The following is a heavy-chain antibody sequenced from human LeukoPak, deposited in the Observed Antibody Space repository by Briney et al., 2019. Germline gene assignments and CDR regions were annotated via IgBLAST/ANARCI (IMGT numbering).Heavy chain of an antibody. CDR1: GFTFSSHG. CDR2: IRYDGSNK. D-gene: IGHD5-24*01. J-gene: IGHJ3*02. CDR3: AKLEMANNLGAFDI. V-gene: IGHV3-30*02. Sequence: HGGSLRLSCAASGFTFSSHGMHWVRQAPGKGLEWVAFIRYDGSNKYYADSVKGRFTISRDNSKNTLYLQMNSLRAEDTAVYYCAKLEMANNLGAFDIWGQGTMVTVSS.